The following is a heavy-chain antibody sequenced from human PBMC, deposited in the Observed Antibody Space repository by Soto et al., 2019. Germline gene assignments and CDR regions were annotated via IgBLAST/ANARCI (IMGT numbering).Heavy chain of an antibody. Sequence: GASVKVSCKASGGTFSSYTISWVRQAPGQGLEWMGRIIPILGIANYAQKFQGRVTITADKSTSTAYMELSSLRSEDTAVYYCARAMATVRYYYYGMDVWGQGTTVTVSS. D-gene: IGHD4-4*01. CDR3: ARAMATVRYYYYGMDV. CDR2: IIPILGIA. V-gene: IGHV1-69*02. CDR1: GGTFSSYT. J-gene: IGHJ6*02.